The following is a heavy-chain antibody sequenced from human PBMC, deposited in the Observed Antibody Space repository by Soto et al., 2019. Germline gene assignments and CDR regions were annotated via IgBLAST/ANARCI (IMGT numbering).Heavy chain of an antibody. CDR3: ARDPVAGTYFDY. CDR1: GYTFTTYG. J-gene: IGHJ4*02. D-gene: IGHD6-19*01. Sequence: ASVKVSCKAPGYTFTTYGISWVRQAPGQGLEWMGWINGYNGNTNYAQKLQGRVTMTTDTSTSTAYMELRSLRSDDTAVYYCARDPVAGTYFDYWGQGTLVTVSS. CDR2: INGYNGNT. V-gene: IGHV1-18*01.